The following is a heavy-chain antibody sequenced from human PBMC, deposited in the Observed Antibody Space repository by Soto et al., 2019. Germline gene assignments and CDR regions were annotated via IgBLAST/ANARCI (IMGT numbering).Heavy chain of an antibody. V-gene: IGHV4-39*07. D-gene: IGHD3-10*01. CDR2: INHSGST. Sequence: SATESLTCTVRGGSIRSGDNYWSWIRQPPGKGLEWIGEINHSGSTNYNPSLKSRVTISVDTSKNQFSLKLSSVTAADTAVYYCARDGLYGSGSYYYFDYWGQGTLVTVSS. CDR1: GGSIRSGDNY. CDR3: ARDGLYGSGSYYYFDY. J-gene: IGHJ4*02.